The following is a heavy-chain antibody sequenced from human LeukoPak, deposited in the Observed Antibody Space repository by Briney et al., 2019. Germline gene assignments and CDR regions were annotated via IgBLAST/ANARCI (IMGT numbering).Heavy chain of an antibody. Sequence: GGSLRLSCVASGFTFSTYSMNWVRQAPGKGLEWVAVISYDGSNKYYADSVKGRFTISRDNSKNTPYLQMNSLRAEDTAVYYCARGEAHHYDFWSGYSKKLDYWGQGTLVTVSS. CDR2: ISYDGSNK. V-gene: IGHV3-30*03. CDR3: ARGEAHHYDFWSGYSKKLDY. J-gene: IGHJ4*02. D-gene: IGHD3-3*01. CDR1: GFTFSTYS.